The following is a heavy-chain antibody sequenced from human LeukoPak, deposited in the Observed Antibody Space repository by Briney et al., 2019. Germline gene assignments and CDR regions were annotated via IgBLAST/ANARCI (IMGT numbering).Heavy chain of an antibody. J-gene: IGHJ5*02. Sequence: PSQTLSLTCTVPGGSISSGGYYWSWIRQHPGKGLEWIGYIYYSGSTYYNPSLKSRVTISVDTSKNQFSLKLSSVTAADTAVYYCASVSIAAAGENRFDPWGQGTLVTVSS. CDR2: IYYSGST. D-gene: IGHD6-13*01. CDR1: GGSISSGGYY. CDR3: ASVSIAAAGENRFDP. V-gene: IGHV4-31*03.